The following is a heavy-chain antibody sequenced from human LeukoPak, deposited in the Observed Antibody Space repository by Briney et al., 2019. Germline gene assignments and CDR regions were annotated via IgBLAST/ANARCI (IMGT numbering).Heavy chain of an antibody. CDR2: ISAYNGNT. V-gene: IGHV1-18*01. J-gene: IGHJ4*02. Sequence: RASVKVSCKASGYTFSNYDISWVRQAPGQGLEWMGWISAYNGNTKYAQNLQGRVTMTTDTSTSTAYMELRSLRSDDTAVYYCASLIELVLTYWGQGTLVTVSS. CDR1: GYTFSNYD. D-gene: IGHD6-13*01. CDR3: ASLIELVLTY.